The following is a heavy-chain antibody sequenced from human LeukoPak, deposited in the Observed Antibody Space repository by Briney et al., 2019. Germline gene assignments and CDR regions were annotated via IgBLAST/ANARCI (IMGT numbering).Heavy chain of an antibody. Sequence: SETLSLTCTVSGYSISSGYYWGWIRQPPGKGLGWIGSIYHSGSTYYNPSHKSRVTISVDTSKNQFSLKLSSVTAAKTVDYYWARAVVFWSGYIDVWGKGTLVTVSS. CDR3: ARAVVFWSGYIDV. D-gene: IGHD3-3*01. V-gene: IGHV4-38-2*02. CDR2: IYHSGST. CDR1: GYSISSGYY. J-gene: IGHJ6*04.